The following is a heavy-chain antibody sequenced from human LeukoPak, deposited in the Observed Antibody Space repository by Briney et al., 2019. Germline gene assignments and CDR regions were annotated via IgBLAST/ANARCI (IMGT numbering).Heavy chain of an antibody. J-gene: IGHJ4*02. D-gene: IGHD4-17*01. Sequence: SETLSLTCTVSGGSVSSYFWSWIRQPPGKGLEWIGYIYYSGSTNYNPSLRSRVTISVDTSKNQFSLKLSSVTAADTAVYYCARPHDYGDNVEDYWGQGTLVTVSS. V-gene: IGHV4-59*02. CDR2: IYYSGST. CDR1: GGSVSSYF. CDR3: ARPHDYGDNVEDY.